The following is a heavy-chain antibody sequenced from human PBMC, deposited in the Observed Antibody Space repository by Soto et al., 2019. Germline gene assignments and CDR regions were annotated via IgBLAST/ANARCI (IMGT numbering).Heavy chain of an antibody. Sequence: ASVKVSCKASGYTFTSYGISWVRQAPGQGLEWMGWISAYNGNTNYAQKLQGRDTMTTDTSTSTAYMELRSLRSDDTAVYYCARDRATVTSNDAFDIWGQGTMVTVSS. V-gene: IGHV1-18*01. D-gene: IGHD4-17*01. CDR3: ARDRATVTSNDAFDI. J-gene: IGHJ3*02. CDR2: ISAYNGNT. CDR1: GYTFTSYG.